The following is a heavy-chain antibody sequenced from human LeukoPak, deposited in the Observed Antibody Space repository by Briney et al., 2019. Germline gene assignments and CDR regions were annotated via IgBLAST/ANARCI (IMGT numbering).Heavy chain of an antibody. Sequence: ASVKVFCKASGYTFTGYYMHWVRQAPGQGLEWMGWINPKSGGTNYAQKFQGRVTTTRDTSISTAYRELRRLRSDDTAVYYCAATPLSGGWYENDYWGQGTLVTVSS. CDR1: GYTFTGYY. CDR2: INPKSGGT. V-gene: IGHV1-2*02. CDR3: AATPLSGGWYENDY. D-gene: IGHD6-19*01. J-gene: IGHJ4*02.